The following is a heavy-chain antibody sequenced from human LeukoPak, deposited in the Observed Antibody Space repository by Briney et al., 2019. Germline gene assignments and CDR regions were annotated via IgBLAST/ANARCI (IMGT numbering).Heavy chain of an antibody. D-gene: IGHD3-10*01. Sequence: GGSLRLSCAACGFTVSSNYMSWVRQAPGKGLEWVSVIYSGGSTYYADSVKGRFTISRDNSKNTLYLQMNSLRAEDTAVYYCARDQLNYYGSTHYYYYYGMDVWGQGTTVTVSS. J-gene: IGHJ6*02. V-gene: IGHV3-66*01. CDR3: ARDQLNYYGSTHYYYYYGMDV. CDR1: GFTVSSNY. CDR2: IYSGGST.